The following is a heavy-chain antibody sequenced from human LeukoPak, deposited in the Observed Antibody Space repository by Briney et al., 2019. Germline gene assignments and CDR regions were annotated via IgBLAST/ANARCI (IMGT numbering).Heavy chain of an antibody. J-gene: IGHJ3*02. Sequence: SETLSLTCTVSGYSISSGYYWGWIRQPPGKGLEWIGSVYHSGSTYYNPSLKSRVTISVDTSKNQFSLKLSSVTAADTAVYYCAARVYSSGYQDAFDIWGQGTMVTVSS. D-gene: IGHD6-19*01. CDR2: VYHSGST. V-gene: IGHV4-38-2*02. CDR1: GYSISSGYY. CDR3: AARVYSSGYQDAFDI.